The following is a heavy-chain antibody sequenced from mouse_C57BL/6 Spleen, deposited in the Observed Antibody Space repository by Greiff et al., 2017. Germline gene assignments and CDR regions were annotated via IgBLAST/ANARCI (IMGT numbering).Heavy chain of an antibody. CDR3: ARCDCYGYFAV. CDR1: GYTFTSYW. D-gene: IGHD2-4*01. J-gene: IGHJ1*03. CDR2: IHPNSGST. Sequence: QVQLQQPGAELVKPGASVKLSCKASGYTFTSYWMHWVKQRPGQGLEWIGMIHPNSGSTNYNEKFKSKATLTVDKSSSTAYLHLSSLTSEDSSVYYCARCDCYGYFAVWGTGTTVTVSS. V-gene: IGHV1-64*01.